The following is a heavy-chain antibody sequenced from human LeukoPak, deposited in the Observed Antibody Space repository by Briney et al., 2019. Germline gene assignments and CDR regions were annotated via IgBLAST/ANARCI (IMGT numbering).Heavy chain of an antibody. J-gene: IGHJ4*02. Sequence: PGGSRRLSYAAYGFTFSSYGMHWVRQAPGKGLEWVTVIWYDGSNKYYADSVKGRFTISRDNSKNTLYLQMNSLRAEDTAVYYCARDQMVQGVIYYFDYWGQGTLVTVSS. CDR1: GFTFSSYG. CDR2: IWYDGSNK. V-gene: IGHV3-33*01. D-gene: IGHD3-10*01. CDR3: ARDQMVQGVIYYFDY.